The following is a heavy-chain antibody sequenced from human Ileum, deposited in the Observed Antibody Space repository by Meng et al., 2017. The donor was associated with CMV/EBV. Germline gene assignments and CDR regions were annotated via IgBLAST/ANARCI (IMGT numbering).Heavy chain of an antibody. CDR3: ARDQVSSSWYPYYYYYGMDV. Sequence: GESLKISCAASGFTFSDHYMDWVRQAPGKGLEWVGRTRNKANSYTTEYAASVKGRFTISRDDSKNSLYLQMNSLRAEDTAVYYCARDQVSSSWYPYYYYYGMDVWGQGTTVTVSS. D-gene: IGHD6-13*01. CDR1: GFTFSDHY. J-gene: IGHJ6*02. CDR2: TRNKANSYTT. V-gene: IGHV3-72*01.